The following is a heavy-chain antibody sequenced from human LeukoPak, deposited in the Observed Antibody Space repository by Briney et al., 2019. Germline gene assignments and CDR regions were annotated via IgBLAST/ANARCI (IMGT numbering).Heavy chain of an antibody. CDR1: GGSINSDNYY. Sequence: PSQTLSLTCTVSGGSINSDNYYWSWIRQQPGKGLDWIGYIHYSGSTSYNPSLKSRVTISVDTSKNQFSLKLRSVTAADTAVYYCARDEGYTFGLDAFDIWGPGTLVTVSS. V-gene: IGHV4-31*03. D-gene: IGHD5-18*01. J-gene: IGHJ3*02. CDR3: ARDEGYTFGLDAFDI. CDR2: IHYSGST.